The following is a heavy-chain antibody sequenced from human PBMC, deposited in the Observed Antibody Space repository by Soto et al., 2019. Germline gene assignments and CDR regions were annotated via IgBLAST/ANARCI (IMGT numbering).Heavy chain of an antibody. J-gene: IGHJ4*02. D-gene: IGHD6-19*01. Sequence: GGSLRLSCAASGFTFDDYAMHWVRQVPGKGPEWVSGISWNSGRIGYADSVKGRLTISRDNAKKSLYLQMNSLRVGDTALYYCAKDVGPSGVAGSDWYGFDVWGQGTLDTVSS. V-gene: IGHV3-9*01. CDR2: ISWNSGRI. CDR3: AKDVGPSGVAGSDWYGFDV. CDR1: GFTFDDYA.